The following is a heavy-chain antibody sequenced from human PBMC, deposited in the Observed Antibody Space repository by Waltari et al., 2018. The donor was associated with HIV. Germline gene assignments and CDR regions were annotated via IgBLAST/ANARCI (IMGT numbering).Heavy chain of an antibody. CDR3: AKQWKRPYYGMDV. Sequence: QVQLEESGGGVVQPEGSLRLSCYASGFVFGPYGMHWVRQAPGKGLEWVAFIRFDGSNKYYADSVKGRFTISRDNSKNILYLQINSLRAADTAVYYCAKQWKRPYYGMDVWGQGTTVTVSS. J-gene: IGHJ6*02. D-gene: IGHD6-19*01. V-gene: IGHV3-30*02. CDR1: GFVFGPYG. CDR2: IRFDGSNK.